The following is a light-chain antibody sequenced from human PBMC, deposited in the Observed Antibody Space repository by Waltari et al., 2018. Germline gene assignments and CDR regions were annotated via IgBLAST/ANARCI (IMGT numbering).Light chain of an antibody. CDR1: LSVLYSFNNKNY. Sequence: DIVMTQSPDSLAVSLGERATINCKSSLSVLYSFNNKNYLAWYPQKPGQPPKLLIYWASTQESGVPDRFSGSVSGTDFTLTLSSLQADNVAVYYCQQYYTIPPTFGQGTKVEIK. V-gene: IGKV4-1*01. CDR2: WAS. CDR3: QQYYTIPPT. J-gene: IGKJ1*01.